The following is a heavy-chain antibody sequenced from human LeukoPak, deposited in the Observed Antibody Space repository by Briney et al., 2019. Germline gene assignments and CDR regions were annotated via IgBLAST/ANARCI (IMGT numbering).Heavy chain of an antibody. CDR2: IIPIFGTA. D-gene: IGHD3-3*01. J-gene: IGHJ6*03. Sequence: ASVKVSCKASGGTFSSYAISWVRQAPGQGLEWMGGIIPIFGTANYAQKFQGRVTITTDESTSTAYMELSSLRSEDTAVYYCARDALDRHDFWSGTQYYYYMDVWGKGTTVTVSS. V-gene: IGHV1-69*05. CDR3: ARDALDRHDFWSGTQYYYYMDV. CDR1: GGTFSSYA.